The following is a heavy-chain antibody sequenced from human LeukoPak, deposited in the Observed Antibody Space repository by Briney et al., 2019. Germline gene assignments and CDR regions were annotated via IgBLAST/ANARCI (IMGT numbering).Heavy chain of an antibody. J-gene: IGHJ4*02. Sequence: PGGSLRLSCAASGFTFSSYAMSWVRQAPGKGLEWVSGITGSGYSTYYADSVKGRFTISRDNSKNTLYLQMNSLRAEDTAVYYCAKDHDYGDYGGTGFDYWGQGILVTVSS. CDR1: GFTFSSYA. V-gene: IGHV3-23*01. CDR2: ITGSGYST. CDR3: AKDHDYGDYGGTGFDY. D-gene: IGHD4-17*01.